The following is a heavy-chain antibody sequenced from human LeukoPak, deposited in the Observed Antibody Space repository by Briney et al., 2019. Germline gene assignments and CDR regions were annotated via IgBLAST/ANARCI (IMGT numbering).Heavy chain of an antibody. CDR2: MNPDSGNT. V-gene: IGHV1-8*01. Sequence: VASVKVSCKASGYTFTSYDINWVRQATGQGLEWMGWMNPDSGNTGYAQKFQGRVTITRNTSISTAYMELSSLRSEDTAVYYCARGYYDILTGYYYGMDVWDQGTTVTVSS. D-gene: IGHD3-9*01. J-gene: IGHJ6*02. CDR3: ARGYYDILTGYYYGMDV. CDR1: GYTFTSYD.